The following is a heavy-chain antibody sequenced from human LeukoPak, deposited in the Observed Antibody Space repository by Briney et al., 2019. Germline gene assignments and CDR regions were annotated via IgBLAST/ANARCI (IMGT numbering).Heavy chain of an antibody. J-gene: IGHJ4*02. V-gene: IGHV3-30*02. D-gene: IGHD4-17*01. CDR3: ARVSPNTVTTLQYFDY. CDR1: GFSFSDYD. Sequence: GGSLRLSCAASGFSFSDYDIHWVRLAPGKGLEWVTFIRYDGSNTYAESVKGRFTISRDNSKNTVYLQMNSLRAEDTAVYYCARVSPNTVTTLQYFDYWGQGTLVTVSS. CDR2: IRYDGSNT.